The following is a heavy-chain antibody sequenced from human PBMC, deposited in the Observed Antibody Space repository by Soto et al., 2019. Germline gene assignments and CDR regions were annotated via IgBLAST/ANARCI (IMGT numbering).Heavy chain of an antibody. CDR3: AKDIAVAGIFKSVYYGMDV. CDR2: ISAYNGNT. V-gene: IGHV1-18*01. Sequence: GASVKVSCKASGYTFTSYGISWVRQAPGQGLEWMGWISAYNGNTNYAQKLQGRVTMTTDTSTSTAYMELRSLRSDDTAVYYCAKDIAVAGIFKSVYYGMDVWGQGTTVTVSS. D-gene: IGHD6-19*01. J-gene: IGHJ6*02. CDR1: GYTFTSYG.